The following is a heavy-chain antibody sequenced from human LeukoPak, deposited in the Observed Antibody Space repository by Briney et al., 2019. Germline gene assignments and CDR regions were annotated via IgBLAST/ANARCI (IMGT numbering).Heavy chain of an antibody. Sequence: SETLSLTCTVSGGSISSYYWSWVRQPPGKGLEWIGYIYYSGSTNYNPSLKSRVTISIDTSKNQFPLKLSSVTAADTAVYYCARATGWRDAFDIWGQGTMVTVSS. J-gene: IGHJ3*02. D-gene: IGHD6-19*01. V-gene: IGHV4-59*01. CDR3: ARATGWRDAFDI. CDR2: IYYSGST. CDR1: GGSISSYY.